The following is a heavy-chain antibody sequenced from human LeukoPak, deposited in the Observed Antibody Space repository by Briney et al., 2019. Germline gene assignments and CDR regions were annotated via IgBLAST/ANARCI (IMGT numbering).Heavy chain of an antibody. V-gene: IGHV4-4*07. CDR1: GGSISSYF. CDR3: ASSGQGNWFDP. D-gene: IGHD5-12*01. J-gene: IGHJ5*02. CDR2: IYTSGST. Sequence: PSETLSLTCTVHGGSISSYFWNWIRQPAGKGLEWIGRIYTSGSTDYNPSLKSRVTMSVDTSKNQFSLKLSSVTAAGTAVYYCASSGQGNWFDPWGQGTLVTVSS.